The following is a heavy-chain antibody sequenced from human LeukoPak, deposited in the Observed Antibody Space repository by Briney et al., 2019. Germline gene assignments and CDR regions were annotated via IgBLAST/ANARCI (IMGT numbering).Heavy chain of an antibody. CDR3: ARRTGMLRLLDALDI. D-gene: IGHD3-16*01. V-gene: IGHV4-39*01. CDR2: IYYGGST. J-gene: IGHJ3*02. CDR1: GCSISTSNYY. Sequence: SETLSLTCTVSGCSISTSNYYWGWIRQPPGKGLEWIGSIYYGGSTHYNPSLKTRVTISIDTSKNQFTLRLSSATAADSAVYYCARRTGMLRLLDALDIWGQGTKVTVSS.